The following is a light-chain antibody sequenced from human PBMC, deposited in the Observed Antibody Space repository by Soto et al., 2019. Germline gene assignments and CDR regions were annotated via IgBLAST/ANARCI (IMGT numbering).Light chain of an antibody. CDR3: SSYTRSSTLV. CDR1: SSDVGGYDY. Sequence: QSVLTQPASVSGSPGQSITISCTGTSSDVGGYDYVSWYQQHPGKAPKLLIYDVSNRPLGVSDRFSGSKSGNTASLTISGLQAEDEADYYCSSYTRSSTLVFGGGTKLTVL. J-gene: IGLJ2*01. V-gene: IGLV2-14*03. CDR2: DVS.